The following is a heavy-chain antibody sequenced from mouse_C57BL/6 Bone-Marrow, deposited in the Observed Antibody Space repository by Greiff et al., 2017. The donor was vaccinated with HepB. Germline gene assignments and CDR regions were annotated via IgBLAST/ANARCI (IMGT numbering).Heavy chain of an antibody. Sequence: VQLKESGAELARPGASVKMSCKASGYTFTSYTMHWVKQRPGQGLEWIGYINPSSGYTKYNQKFKDKATLTEDKSSSTAYMQLSSLTSEDSAVYYCARRDGRYFDYWGQGTTLTVSS. CDR1: GYTFTSYT. J-gene: IGHJ2*01. CDR2: INPSSGYT. D-gene: IGHD1-1*02. V-gene: IGHV1-4*01. CDR3: ARRDGRYFDY.